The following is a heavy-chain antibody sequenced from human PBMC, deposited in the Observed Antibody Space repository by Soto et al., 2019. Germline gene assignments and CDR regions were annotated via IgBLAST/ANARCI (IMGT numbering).Heavy chain of an antibody. V-gene: IGHV3-23*01. J-gene: IGHJ5*02. D-gene: IGHD3-3*01. CDR3: AKGQYTYYDFWSRYYDGFDP. Sequence: GGSLRPSCEASGFTFSMYSMTWVRQAPGKGLEWVSTISDGGGSTYYVDSVKGRFTISRDNAKNTLYLQMNSLRAEDTAVYYCAKGQYTYYDFWSRYYDGFDPWGQGTLVTVSS. CDR1: GFTFSMYS. CDR2: ISDGGGST.